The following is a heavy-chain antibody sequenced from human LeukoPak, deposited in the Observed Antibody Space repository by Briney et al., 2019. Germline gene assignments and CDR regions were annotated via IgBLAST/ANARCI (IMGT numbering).Heavy chain of an antibody. V-gene: IGHV4-59*12. CDR2: IYYTGST. Sequence: SETLSLTCSVSGGSIISYYWSWIRQPPGKGLEWIGYIYYTGSTNSNPSLKSRVTISVDTSKNQFSLKLSSVTAADTAVYYCARDPGWMGCSSTSCHDAFDIWGQGTMVTASS. J-gene: IGHJ3*02. CDR3: ARDPGWMGCSSTSCHDAFDI. D-gene: IGHD2-2*01. CDR1: GGSIISYY.